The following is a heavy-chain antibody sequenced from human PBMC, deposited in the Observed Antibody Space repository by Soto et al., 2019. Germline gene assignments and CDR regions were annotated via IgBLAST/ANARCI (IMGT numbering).Heavy chain of an antibody. Sequence: XGYLRLSCVGSVFTFSTYWLSWVRHSPGKGLEWVGNIKEDGSDKNYVDSVKGRFTMSRDNAQNSLYLQMSSLRAEDTAVYYCAREVVGANALYDYWGQGT. CDR3: AREVVGANALYDY. CDR2: IKEDGSDK. D-gene: IGHD1-26*01. V-gene: IGHV3-7*03. J-gene: IGHJ4*02. CDR1: VFTFSTYW.